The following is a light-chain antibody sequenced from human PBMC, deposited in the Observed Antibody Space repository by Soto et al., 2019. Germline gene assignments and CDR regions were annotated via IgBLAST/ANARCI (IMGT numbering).Light chain of an antibody. CDR2: DAS. Sequence: IQMTQSTSTLSASVGDRVTITGRASQSISTWLAWYQQKPGKAPKLLIYDASSLESGVPSRFSGSGSGTEFTLTISSLQPEDFASYYCQQYNSYSTFGQGTKVDIK. CDR1: QSISTW. V-gene: IGKV1-5*01. CDR3: QQYNSYST. J-gene: IGKJ1*01.